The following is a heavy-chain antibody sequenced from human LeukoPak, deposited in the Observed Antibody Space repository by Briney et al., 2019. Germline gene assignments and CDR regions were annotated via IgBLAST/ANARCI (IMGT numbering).Heavy chain of an antibody. CDR2: INSSSSYT. J-gene: IGHJ6*02. D-gene: IGHD1-1*01. V-gene: IGHV3-11*03. CDR1: GFTFSDYY. Sequence: PGGSLRLSCAASGFTFSDYYMTWIRQAPGKGLEWVSYINSSSSYTNSADSVKGRFTISRDNAKESLYLQMNSLRADDTAVYYCARSAGRNYGLDVWGQGATVTVSS. CDR3: ARSAGRNYGLDV.